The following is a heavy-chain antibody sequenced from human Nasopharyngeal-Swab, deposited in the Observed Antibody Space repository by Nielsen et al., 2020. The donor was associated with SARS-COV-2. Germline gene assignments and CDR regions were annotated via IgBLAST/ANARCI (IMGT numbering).Heavy chain of an antibody. CDR3: VKDNVLRAFDL. D-gene: IGHD3-16*01. Sequence: GGSLRLSCAASGFTFDDYAIHWVRQAPGRGLEWVSGISWDSGNIGYADSVKGRFTISRDNAKNSLYLQMNSLRAEDTALYYCVKDNVLRAFDLWGQGTMVTVSS. J-gene: IGHJ3*01. CDR1: GFTFDDYA. CDR2: ISWDSGNI. V-gene: IGHV3-9*01.